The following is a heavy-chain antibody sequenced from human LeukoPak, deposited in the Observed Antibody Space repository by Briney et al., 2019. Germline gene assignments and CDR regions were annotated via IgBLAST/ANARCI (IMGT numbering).Heavy chain of an antibody. CDR3: AKDKYVGCFDY. D-gene: IGHD2-15*01. Sequence: PGGSLRLSCAASGFTFSSYGMHWVRQAPGKGLEWVAVISYDGSNKYYADSVKGRFTISRDDSKNTLYLQMNSLRAEDTAVYYCAKDKYVGCFDYWGQGTLVTVSS. J-gene: IGHJ4*02. V-gene: IGHV3-30*18. CDR2: ISYDGSNK. CDR1: GFTFSSYG.